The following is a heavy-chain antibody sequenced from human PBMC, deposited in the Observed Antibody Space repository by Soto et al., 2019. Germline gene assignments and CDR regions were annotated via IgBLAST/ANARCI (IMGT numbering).Heavy chain of an antibody. D-gene: IGHD2-2*01. V-gene: IGHV1-69*06. CDR1: GGTFSSYA. Sequence: GASVKVSCKASGGTFSSYAISWVRQAPGQGLEWMGGIIPIFGTANYAQKFQGRVTITADKSTSTAYMELSSLRSEDTAVYYCARACSSTSCSPNWFDPWGQGNLVTVSS. CDR2: IIPIFGTA. CDR3: ARACSSTSCSPNWFDP. J-gene: IGHJ5*02.